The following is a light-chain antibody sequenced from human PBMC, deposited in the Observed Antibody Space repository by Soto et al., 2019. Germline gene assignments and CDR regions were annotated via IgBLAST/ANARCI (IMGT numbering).Light chain of an antibody. J-gene: IGKJ1*01. CDR3: MQALQTPWT. V-gene: IGKV2-28*01. CDR1: QSLLHANGYNY. CDR2: LGS. Sequence: IVMTQSPLSLPANPREPASISCMASQSLLHANGYNYLDWYLQKLGRSPQLLIYLGSTRASGVPDRFSGSGSGTDFTLRINRVEPEDVGVYYCMQALQTPWTFGPGTKVDIK.